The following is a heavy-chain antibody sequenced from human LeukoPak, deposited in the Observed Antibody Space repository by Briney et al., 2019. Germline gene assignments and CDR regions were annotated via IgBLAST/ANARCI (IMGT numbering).Heavy chain of an antibody. V-gene: IGHV3-7*01. Sequence: GGSLRLSCAASGFTFTKYWMTWIRQAPGKGLEWVANIERDGSKKTYVDSVKGRFTISRDNAKNSLFLQMSSLRADDTAVYYCATAPAAADSFWGQGTLVAVSS. J-gene: IGHJ4*02. CDR2: IERDGSKK. CDR1: GFTFTKYW. CDR3: ATAPAAADSF. D-gene: IGHD6-13*01.